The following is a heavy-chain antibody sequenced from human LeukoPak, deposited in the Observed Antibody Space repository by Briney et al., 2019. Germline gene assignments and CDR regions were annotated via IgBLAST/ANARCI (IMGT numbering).Heavy chain of an antibody. V-gene: IGHV3-48*04. CDR2: ISSSGSTI. CDR1: EFTFSRYW. CDR3: ARDEYSYDSSGYPDAFDI. D-gene: IGHD3-22*01. J-gene: IGHJ3*02. Sequence: GGSLRLSCAVSEFTFSRYWMSWVRQAPGKGLEWVSYISSSGSTIYYADSVKGRFTISRDNAKNSLYLQMNSLRAEDTAVYYCARDEYSYDSSGYPDAFDIWGQGTMVTVSS.